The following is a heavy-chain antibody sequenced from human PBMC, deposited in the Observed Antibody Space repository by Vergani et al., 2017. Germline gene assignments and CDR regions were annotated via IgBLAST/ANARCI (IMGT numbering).Heavy chain of an antibody. CDR2: IYYSRST. J-gene: IGHJ5*02. CDR1: GASIRSINYY. Sequence: QLQLQESGPGLVKPSATLSLTCSVSGASIRSINYYWGWIRQTPGKGLEWIASIYYSRSTYYNPSLKSRVTISVDTSKNQFSLKLSAVTAADTDVYFCARHSTVEWLVKLGWIDPWGQGILVTVSS. V-gene: IGHV4-39*01. CDR3: ARHSTVEWLVKLGWIDP. D-gene: IGHD6-19*01.